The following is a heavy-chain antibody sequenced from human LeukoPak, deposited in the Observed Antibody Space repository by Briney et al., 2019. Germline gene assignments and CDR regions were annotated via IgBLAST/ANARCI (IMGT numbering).Heavy chain of an antibody. V-gene: IGHV4-59*08. CDR3: ARQGPLTTAVTTRTNPFDY. D-gene: IGHD4-11*01. CDR1: GGSISSSY. J-gene: IGHJ4*02. Sequence: PSETLSLTCTVSGGSISSSYWSWIRQPPGKGLEWIGYIYYSGSTNYNPSLKSRVTISVDTSKNPFSLKLNSVTAADTAVYYCARQGPLTTAVTTRTNPFDYWGQGTLVTVSS. CDR2: IYYSGST.